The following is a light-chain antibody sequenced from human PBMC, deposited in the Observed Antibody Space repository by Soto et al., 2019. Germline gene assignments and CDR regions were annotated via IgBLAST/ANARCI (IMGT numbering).Light chain of an antibody. CDR2: AAS. CDR3: EQVNSCPLS. Sequence: DIQLTQSPSFLSASVGDRVTITCRASQGISSSLAWYQQKPGKAPKLLIDAASTLQTGVPTTFSGSRSGTEFTLTISSLQPEDLASYYCEQVNSCPLSFGGGTKVEIK. V-gene: IGKV1-9*01. CDR1: QGISSS. J-gene: IGKJ4*01.